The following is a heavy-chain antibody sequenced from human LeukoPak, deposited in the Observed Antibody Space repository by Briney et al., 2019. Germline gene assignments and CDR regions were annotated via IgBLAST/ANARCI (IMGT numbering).Heavy chain of an antibody. CDR2: INANSGGT. D-gene: IGHD2-15*01. Sequence: ASVKVSCKASGYTFTGYFMHWVRQAPGQGLEWMERINANSGGTRYAQNFQGRVTMTRDMSISTAYMELSKLRSDDTAVYYCARELPGIVLVVDATIQEDTYYFDSWGQGAPVTVSS. V-gene: IGHV1-2*06. CDR1: GYTFTGYF. CDR3: ARELPGIVLVVDATIQEDTYYFDS. J-gene: IGHJ4*02.